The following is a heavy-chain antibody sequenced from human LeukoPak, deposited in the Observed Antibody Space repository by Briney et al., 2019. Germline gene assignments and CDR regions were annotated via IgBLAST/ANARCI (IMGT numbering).Heavy chain of an antibody. CDR2: MNPKSGNT. CDR3: ARVGTGAGFYYYYYMDV. D-gene: IGHD1-1*01. CDR1: GYTFTSYD. V-gene: IGHV1-8*01. Sequence: ASVKVSCKASGYTFTSYDINWVRQATGQGLEWMGRMNPKSGNTGYAQKFQGRVTMTRNTSISTAYMELSSLRSEDTAVYYCARVGTGAGFYYYYYMDVWGKGTTVTVSS. J-gene: IGHJ6*03.